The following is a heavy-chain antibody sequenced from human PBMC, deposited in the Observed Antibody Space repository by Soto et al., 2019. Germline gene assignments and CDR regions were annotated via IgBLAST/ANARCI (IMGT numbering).Heavy chain of an antibody. CDR2: IIPIFGTT. D-gene: IGHD2-15*01. CDR1: GGTFSSYA. J-gene: IGHJ2*01. V-gene: IGHV1-69*12. Sequence: QVQLVQSGAEVKKPGSSVKVSCKASGGTFSSYAISWVRQAPGQGLEWMGGIIPIFGTTNYAQKFQGRVTSTADESTSTAYRELNSLRSEDTAVYYCARVVTVVKSFHYWYFDLWGRGTLVTVSS. CDR3: ARVVTVVKSFHYWYFDL.